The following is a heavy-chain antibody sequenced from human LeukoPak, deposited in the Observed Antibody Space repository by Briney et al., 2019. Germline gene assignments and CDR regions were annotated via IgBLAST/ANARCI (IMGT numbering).Heavy chain of an antibody. CDR1: GGTFSSYA. CDR2: IIPIFGTA. Sequence: SSVKVTCKASGGTFSSYAISWVRQAPGQGLEWMGGIIPIFGTANYAQKFQGRVTITTDESTSTAYMELSSLRSEDTAVYCRARDYGDPNYFDYWLQGTMVTVSS. D-gene: IGHD4-17*01. J-gene: IGHJ4*02. CDR3: ARDYGDPNYFDY. V-gene: IGHV1-69*05.